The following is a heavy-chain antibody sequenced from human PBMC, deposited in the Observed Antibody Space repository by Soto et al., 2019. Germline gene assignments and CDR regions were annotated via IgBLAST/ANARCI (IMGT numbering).Heavy chain of an antibody. Sequence: EVQVSESGGGLVRPGGSLRLSCAASGFIFTNYAMNWVRQAPGKGLEWVSVIGGRGNSAYYADSDQGRFTISRDNSKNTLSLQMSSLTADDTAIYYCVREGRGSFDFWGRGTMVTVSS. CDR2: IGGRGNSA. D-gene: IGHD5-12*01. V-gene: IGHV3-23*01. J-gene: IGHJ3*01. CDR3: VREGRGSFDF. CDR1: GFIFTNYA.